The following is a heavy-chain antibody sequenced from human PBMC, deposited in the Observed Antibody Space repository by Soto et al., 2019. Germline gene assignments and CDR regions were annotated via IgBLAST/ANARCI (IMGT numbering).Heavy chain of an antibody. J-gene: IGHJ6*02. D-gene: IGHD3-16*01. CDR3: ATFGAYYYYGMDV. V-gene: IGHV3-23*01. CDR1: GFTFSSYA. Sequence: EVQLLESGGGWVQPGGSLRLSCAASGFTFSSYAMSWVRQAPGKGLEWVSAISGSGGSTYYADSVKGRFTISRDNSKNTLYLQMNSLRAEDAAVYYCATFGAYYYYGMDVWGQGTTVTVSS. CDR2: ISGSGGST.